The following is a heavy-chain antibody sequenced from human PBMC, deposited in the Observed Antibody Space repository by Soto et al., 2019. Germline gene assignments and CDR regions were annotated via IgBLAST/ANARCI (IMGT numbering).Heavy chain of an antibody. CDR3: ARSQGSRTSLEIYYYYYYGMDV. CDR2: IIPIPGTA. J-gene: IGHJ6*02. Sequence: QVQLVQSGAEVKKPGSSVKVSCKASGGTFSSYAISWVRQAPGQGLEWMGGIIPIPGTANYAQKFQGRVTITADESTSTAYMELSSLRAADTAVYYCARSQGSRTSLEIYYYYYYGMDVWGQGTTVTVSS. D-gene: IGHD2-2*01. CDR1: GGTFSSYA. V-gene: IGHV1-69*01.